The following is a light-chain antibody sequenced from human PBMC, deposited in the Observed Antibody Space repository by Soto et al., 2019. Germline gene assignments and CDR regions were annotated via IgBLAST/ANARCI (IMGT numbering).Light chain of an antibody. CDR3: GTWDSSLSPL. CDR1: SSNIGNNY. CDR2: DNN. V-gene: IGLV1-51*01. J-gene: IGLJ2*01. Sequence: QSALTQPPSVSAAPGQRVTISCSGSSSNIGNNYVSWYQQFPGAAPKLLIYDNNKRPSGIPDRFSGSKSGTSATLGITGLQTGDEADYYCGTWDSSLSPLFGEGTKLTVL.